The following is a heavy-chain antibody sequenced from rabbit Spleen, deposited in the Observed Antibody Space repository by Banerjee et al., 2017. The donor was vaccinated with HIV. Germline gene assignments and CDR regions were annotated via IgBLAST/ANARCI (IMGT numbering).Heavy chain of an antibody. D-gene: IGHD3-1*01. V-gene: IGHV1S40*01. CDR2: IGSGATGNT. CDR3: VRDTWNFNL. J-gene: IGHJ4*01. CDR1: GFSFSSRYY. Sequence: QSLEESGGGLVQPEGSLTLTCTASGFSFSSRYYMCWVRQAPGKGLEWIGCIGSGATGNTYYASWAKGRFTISKTSSTTLTLQMTSLTAADTATYFCVRDTWNFNLWGPGTLVTVS.